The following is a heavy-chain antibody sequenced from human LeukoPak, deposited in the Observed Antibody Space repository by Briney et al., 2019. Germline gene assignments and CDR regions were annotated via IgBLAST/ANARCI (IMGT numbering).Heavy chain of an antibody. CDR2: ISPYNGNT. Sequence: GASVKVSCKASGYXLNNYGISWVRQAPGQGLEWLGWISPYNGNTIYAQKVQGRVALTADTSTSTAYMELTSLRSEDTAVYYCAREYYGSGSGSYGWFDPWGQGTLVTVSS. CDR1: GYXLNNYG. CDR3: AREYYGSGSGSYGWFDP. V-gene: IGHV1-18*01. D-gene: IGHD3-10*01. J-gene: IGHJ5*02.